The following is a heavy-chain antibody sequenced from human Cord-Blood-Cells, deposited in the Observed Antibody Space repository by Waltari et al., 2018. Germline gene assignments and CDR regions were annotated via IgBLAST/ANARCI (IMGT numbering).Heavy chain of an antibody. J-gene: IGHJ4*02. Sequence: QVQLVQSGAEVKKPGASVKVSCKASGYTFTSYAMHWVRQAPGQRLEWMGWINAGNCNTKYSQKFQGRVTITRDTSASTAYMELSSLRSEDTAVYYCARTIAARPSFDYWGQGTLVTVSS. CDR1: GYTFTSYA. D-gene: IGHD6-6*01. CDR3: ARTIAARPSFDY. CDR2: INAGNCNT. V-gene: IGHV1-3*01.